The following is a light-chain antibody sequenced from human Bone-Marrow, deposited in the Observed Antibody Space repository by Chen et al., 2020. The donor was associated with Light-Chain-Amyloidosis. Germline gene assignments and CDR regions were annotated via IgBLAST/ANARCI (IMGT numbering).Light chain of an antibody. Sequence: ILLTQSPGTLSLSPGERATLSCRASQSVASDYVAWYQQKPGQAPRLLIYDASSRAPGIPDRFSGSESGIDFTLTISRVEPEDFAVYYCQQYCSSPVTFGQGTKVEIK. CDR1: QSVASDY. CDR2: DAS. CDR3: QQYCSSPVT. J-gene: IGKJ1*01. V-gene: IGKV3-20*01.